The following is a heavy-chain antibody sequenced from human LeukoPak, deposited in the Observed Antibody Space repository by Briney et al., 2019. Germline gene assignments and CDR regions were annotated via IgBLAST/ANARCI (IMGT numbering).Heavy chain of an antibody. CDR3: ARDYGYGDSTPLGYFDY. CDR2: IKQDGSEK. J-gene: IGHJ4*02. Sequence: GGSLRLSCAASGFTFSSYAMHWVRQAPGKGLEWVANIKQDGSEKYYVGSVKGRFTISRDNAKNSLYLQMNSLRAEDTAVYYCARDYGYGDSTPLGYFDYWGQGTQVTVSS. D-gene: IGHD4-17*01. CDR1: GFTFSSYA. V-gene: IGHV3-7*03.